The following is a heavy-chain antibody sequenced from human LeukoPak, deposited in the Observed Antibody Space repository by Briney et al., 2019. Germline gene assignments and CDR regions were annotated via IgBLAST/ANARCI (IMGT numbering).Heavy chain of an antibody. CDR2: INQVGTET. D-gene: IGHD2-15*01. Sequence: PGGSLRLSCAVSGFTFTNYYMSWVRQAPGKGLERVANINQVGTETFYVDSVKGRFTISRDNAKNSLYLQMSSLRAEDTAVYYCAQLLLRGPTAWGQGTLVTVSS. CDR3: AQLLLRGPTA. J-gene: IGHJ4*02. V-gene: IGHV3-7*01. CDR1: GFTFTNYY.